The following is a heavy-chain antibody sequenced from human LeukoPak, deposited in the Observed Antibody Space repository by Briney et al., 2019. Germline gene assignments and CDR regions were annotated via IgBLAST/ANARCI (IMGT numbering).Heavy chain of an antibody. CDR1: GYSISKTYY. J-gene: IGHJ6*03. V-gene: IGHV4-38-2*02. CDR3: ARGHSIEPYYYYYYMDV. CDR2: MHQSGST. Sequence: PSETLSLTCTVSGYSISKTYYWGWIRQPPGKGLEWMGTMHQSGSTYYNPSLKSRVTISGDTSKNQFSLKVSSVTAADTAVYYCARGHSIEPYYYYYYMDVWGKGTTVTVSS. D-gene: IGHD4-11*01.